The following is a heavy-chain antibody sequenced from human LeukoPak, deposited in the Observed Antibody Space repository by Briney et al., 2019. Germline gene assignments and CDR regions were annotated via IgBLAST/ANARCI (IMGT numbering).Heavy chain of an antibody. J-gene: IGHJ4*02. CDR2: IYTSGST. V-gene: IGHV4-4*07. CDR3: ARDPGYGGQIDY. D-gene: IGHD1-1*01. CDR1: GGSISSYY. Sequence: SETLSLTCTVSGGSISSYYWSRIRQPAGKGLEWIGRIYTSGSTNYNPSLKSRVTMSLAASKKQFSLKLDSVTAADTAVYYCARDPGYGGQIDYWGQGTLVTVSS.